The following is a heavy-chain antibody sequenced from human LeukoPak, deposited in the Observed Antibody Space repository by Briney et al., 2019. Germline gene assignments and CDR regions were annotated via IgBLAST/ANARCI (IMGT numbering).Heavy chain of an antibody. Sequence: SETLSLTCTVSGYSISSGYYWGWIRQPPGKGLEWIGSIYHSGSTYYNPSLKSRVTISIDTSKNQLSLKLSSVTAADTAVYFCARDSWGYYDFDIWGQGTMVTVSA. J-gene: IGHJ3*02. CDR3: ARDSWGYYDFDI. D-gene: IGHD3-3*01. V-gene: IGHV4-38-2*02. CDR2: IYHSGST. CDR1: GYSISSGYY.